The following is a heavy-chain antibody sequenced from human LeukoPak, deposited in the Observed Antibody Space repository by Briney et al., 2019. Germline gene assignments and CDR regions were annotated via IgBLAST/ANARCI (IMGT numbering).Heavy chain of an antibody. V-gene: IGHV4-59*01. CDR3: ARNGGSYSFDF. CDR2: MYYSGST. Sequence: SETLSLTCIVSGGSISSYYWSWIRQPPGKGLEWIGYMYYSGSTNYNPSLKSRVTILVDTSRNQFSLKLRSVTAADTVVYYCARNGGSYSFDFWGQGTLVTASS. CDR1: GGSISSYY. J-gene: IGHJ4*02. D-gene: IGHD1-26*01.